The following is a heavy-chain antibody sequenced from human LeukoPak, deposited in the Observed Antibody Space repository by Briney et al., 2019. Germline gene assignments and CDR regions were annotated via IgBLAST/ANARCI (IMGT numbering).Heavy chain of an antibody. CDR2: IYTSGST. D-gene: IGHD6-19*01. CDR3: ARDIAVAALDAFDL. V-gene: IGHV4-4*07. J-gene: IGHJ3*01. Sequence: PSETLSLTCTVSGGSISSYYWSWIRQPAGKGLEWIGRIYTSGSTNYNPSPKSRVTMSVDTSKNQFSLKLSSVTAADTAVYYCARDIAVAALDAFDLWGQGTMVTVSS. CDR1: GGSISSYY.